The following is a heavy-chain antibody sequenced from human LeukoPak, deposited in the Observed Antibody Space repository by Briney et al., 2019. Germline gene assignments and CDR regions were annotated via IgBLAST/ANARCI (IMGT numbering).Heavy chain of an antibody. V-gene: IGHV4-39*01. CDR2: IYYSGST. Sequence: PSETLSLTCTVSGGSISSSSYYWGWIRQPPGKGLEWIGSIYYSGSTYYNPSLKSRVTISVDTSKNQCSLKLSSVTTADTAVYYCARHVDMTMVRGYFDYWGQGTLVTVSS. J-gene: IGHJ4*02. CDR1: GGSISSSSYY. CDR3: ARHVDMTMVRGYFDY. D-gene: IGHD3-10*01.